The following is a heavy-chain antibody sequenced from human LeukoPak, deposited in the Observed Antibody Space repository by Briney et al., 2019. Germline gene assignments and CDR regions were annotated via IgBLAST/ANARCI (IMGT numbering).Heavy chain of an antibody. CDR2: IIRDGSRT. Sequence: PGGSLRLSCEPPLFTSSSYWLNWLRQAPGGGVVWVSRIIRDGSRTGHADSVKGRFTMSRDNAKSTLYLQMNSLRAEDTAVYYCARDIGMDVWGQGTTVTVSS. J-gene: IGHJ6*02. CDR1: LFTSSSYW. V-gene: IGHV3-74*01. CDR3: ARDIGMDV. D-gene: IGHD3-16*01.